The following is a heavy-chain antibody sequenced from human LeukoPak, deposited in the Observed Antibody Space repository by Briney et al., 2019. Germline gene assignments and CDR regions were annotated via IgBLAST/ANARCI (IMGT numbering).Heavy chain of an antibody. CDR1: GFSLSTSGMC. V-gene: IGHV2-70*11. J-gene: IGHJ3*02. D-gene: IGHD1-26*01. Sequence: SESGPALAKPTQTLTLTCTYSGFSLSTSGMCASWIRQPPGKAVEWLARLDCDDDKSYSTSLKTRVTLSKDTSKNQVVLTMTNMDPVDTATYYCARIHSGSYSDAFDIWGQGTMVTVSS. CDR3: ARIHSGSYSDAFDI. CDR2: LDCDDDK.